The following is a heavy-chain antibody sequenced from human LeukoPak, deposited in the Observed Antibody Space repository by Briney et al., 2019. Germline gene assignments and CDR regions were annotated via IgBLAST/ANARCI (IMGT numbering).Heavy chain of an antibody. V-gene: IGHV1-69*05. CDR2: IIPIFGTA. CDR3: ARVNGVGATDY. J-gene: IGHJ4*02. D-gene: IGHD1-26*01. CDR1: GGTFSSYA. Sequence: GASVKVSCKASGGTFSSYAISWVRQAPGQGLEWMGGIIPIFGTANYAQKFQGRVTITTDESTNTAYMELSSLRSEDTAVYYCARVNGVGATDYWGQGTLVTVSS.